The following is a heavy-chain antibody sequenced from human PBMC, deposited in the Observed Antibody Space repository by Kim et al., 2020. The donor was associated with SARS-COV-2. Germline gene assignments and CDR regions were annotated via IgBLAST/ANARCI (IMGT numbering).Heavy chain of an antibody. J-gene: IGHJ6*03. CDR1: GFSFSDYG. CDR3: AKGAHGSGSYSNYYMEV. D-gene: IGHD3-10*01. Sequence: GGSLRLSCATSGFSFSDYGMHWVRQAPGKGLEWVAVISFDVSNKYHADSVKGRFTISRDNSKNTLFLQMNSLSGEDTAVYYCAKGAHGSGSYSNYYMEV. V-gene: IGHV3-30*18. CDR2: ISFDVSNK.